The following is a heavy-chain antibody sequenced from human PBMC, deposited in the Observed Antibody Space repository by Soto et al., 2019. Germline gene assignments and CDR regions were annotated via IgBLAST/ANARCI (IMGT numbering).Heavy chain of an antibody. CDR2: ISSGGST. V-gene: IGHV3-53*04. D-gene: IGHD2-15*01. Sequence: EVQLVESGGGLVQPGGSLRLSCAASGFTVSSNYMSWVRQAPGKGLEWVSVISSGGSTYYADSVKGRFTISRHNSKNTLYLQMNSLRAEDTVVYYCARFDIGYCSGGSCARTYYYYYYGMDVWGQGTTVTVSS. CDR3: ARFDIGYCSGGSCARTYYYYYYGMDV. CDR1: GFTVSSNY. J-gene: IGHJ6*02.